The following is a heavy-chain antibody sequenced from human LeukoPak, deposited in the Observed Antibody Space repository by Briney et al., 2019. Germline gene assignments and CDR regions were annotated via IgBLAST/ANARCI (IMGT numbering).Heavy chain of an antibody. V-gene: IGHV3-48*03. D-gene: IGHD5-18*01. CDR3: ARRDTAMGYYYYMDV. CDR1: GFTFSSYE. J-gene: IGHJ6*03. Sequence: GGSLRLSCAASGFTFSSYEMNWVRQAPGKGLEWVSYISSSGSTIYYADSVRGRFTISRDNAKNSLYLQMNSLRAEDTAVYYCARRDTAMGYYYYMDVWGKGTTVTVSS. CDR2: ISSSGSTI.